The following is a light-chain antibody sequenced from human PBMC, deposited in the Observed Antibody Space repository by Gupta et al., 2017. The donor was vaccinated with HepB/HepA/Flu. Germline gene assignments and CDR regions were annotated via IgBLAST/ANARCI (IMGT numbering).Light chain of an antibody. CDR1: QSISSY. V-gene: IGKV1-39*01. CDR2: AAS. Sequence: IQMTQSPSSLSASVGDRVTITCRASQSISSYLNWYQQKPGKAPNLLIYAASNLQSGAPSRFSGGGYGTDFTLTISRLQPEDFATYYCQQSYNLPKSFGQGTKLEIK. J-gene: IGKJ2*03. CDR3: QQSYNLPKS.